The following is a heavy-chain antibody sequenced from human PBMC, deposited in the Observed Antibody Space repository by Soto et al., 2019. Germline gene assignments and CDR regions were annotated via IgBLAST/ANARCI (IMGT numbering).Heavy chain of an antibody. V-gene: IGHV3-23*01. CDR3: AKTETFNGYYNAFDY. CDR2: ISGGGGST. J-gene: IGHJ4*02. CDR1: GFSFARYA. D-gene: IGHD3-9*01. Sequence: PGGSLRLSCADSGFSFARYALTWVRLSPGKGLEWVASISGGGGSTYYTDSVKGRFSISRDNSNRVVYLQMGSLTAGDTAVYYCAKTETFNGYYNAFDYWGQGTRVTVSS.